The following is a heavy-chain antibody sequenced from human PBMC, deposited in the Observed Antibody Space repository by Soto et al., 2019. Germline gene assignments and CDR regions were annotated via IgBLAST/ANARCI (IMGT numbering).Heavy chain of an antibody. Sequence: QVQLVQSGAEVKKPGSSVKVSCKASGGTFSSYAISWVRQAPGQGLEWMGGIIPISETTNYAQKFQGRVTITADESKSTAYMELSSLRSEDTAVYYCARSQVSSTSLEIYYYYYYGMDVWGQGTTVTGSS. V-gene: IGHV1-69*01. D-gene: IGHD2-2*01. J-gene: IGHJ6*02. CDR1: GGTFSSYA. CDR2: IIPISETT. CDR3: ARSQVSSTSLEIYYYYYYGMDV.